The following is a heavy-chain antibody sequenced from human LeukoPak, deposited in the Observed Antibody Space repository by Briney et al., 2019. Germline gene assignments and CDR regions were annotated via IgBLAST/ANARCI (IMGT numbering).Heavy chain of an antibody. V-gene: IGHV3-33*06. CDR1: GFPFSNYG. Sequence: SGGSLRLFCAASGFPFSNYGMLWVREAPGRALEWVAVIWYDGSTEYYADSVKGRFNISRDNSKNTLYLQMNSLRAEDAAVYYCAKVGSSDDHDFWGQGTLVTVSS. D-gene: IGHD1-26*01. J-gene: IGHJ4*02. CDR3: AKVGSSDDHDF. CDR2: IWYDGSTE.